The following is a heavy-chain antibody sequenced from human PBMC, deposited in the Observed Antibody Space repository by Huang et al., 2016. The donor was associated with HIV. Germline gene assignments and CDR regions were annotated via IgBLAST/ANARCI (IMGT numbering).Heavy chain of an antibody. D-gene: IGHD3-22*01. J-gene: IGHJ3*01. Sequence: QVQLVQSGGEVKQPGASVRVSCKASGYDFGSYGMSWVRQAPGQGLEWLGWIGSDSRETRTAQKCQGRVTMTTDRSATTTYMELRSLRYDDTAVYYCARDTYYTDIWKRNDASFLWGQGTMITVYS. CDR2: IGSDSRET. V-gene: IGHV1-18*01. CDR1: GYDFGSYG. CDR3: ARDTYYTDIWKRNDASFL.